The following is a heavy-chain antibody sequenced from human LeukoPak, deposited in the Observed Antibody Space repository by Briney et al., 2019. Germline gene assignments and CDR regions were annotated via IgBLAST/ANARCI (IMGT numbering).Heavy chain of an antibody. J-gene: IGHJ5*02. CDR3: LRRQALRGRHRAFDP. D-gene: IGHD6-25*01. CDR1: GGTFSNYA. Sequence: ASVKVSCKASGGTFSNYAISWVRQAPGQGLEWLGGIIPMFGTAKYAQKFQGRVTITPEESTTTAYMELISLRFEDTAVYYCLRRQALRGRHRAFDPWGQGTLVTVTS. CDR2: IIPMFGTA. V-gene: IGHV1-69*13.